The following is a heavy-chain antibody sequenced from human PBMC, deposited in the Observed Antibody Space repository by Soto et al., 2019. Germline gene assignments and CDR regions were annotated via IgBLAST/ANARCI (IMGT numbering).Heavy chain of an antibody. V-gene: IGHV1-69*12. CDR2: IIPMFGTA. Sequence: QVQLVQSGAEVKKPESSVKVSCKAPGGTFSTYAISWVRQAPGQGLEWMGGIIPMFGTANYAQRFQDRVTITADEPTKTGYMELSSLRSEDTAVYFCASGIQLWLRRINNGYSGWGQGTLVTVSS. J-gene: IGHJ4*02. CDR3: ASGIQLWLRRINNGYSG. D-gene: IGHD5-18*01. CDR1: GGTFSTYA.